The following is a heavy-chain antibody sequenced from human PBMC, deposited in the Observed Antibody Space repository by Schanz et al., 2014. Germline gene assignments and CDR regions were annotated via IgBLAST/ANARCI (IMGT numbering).Heavy chain of an antibody. D-gene: IGHD3-9*01. J-gene: IGHJ4*02. CDR1: GFTFSDHF. CDR3: ARRNFYDKSAAFDY. V-gene: IGHV3-72*01. Sequence: VQLVESGGGLVQPGGSLRLFCAASGFTFSDHFMDWVRQAPGKGLEWVGHSRNKGHSYTSEYAASVKGRFTISRDESESSLYLQMDSLKTEDTAVYYCARRNFYDKSAAFDYWGQGSLVTVSS. CDR2: SRNKGHSYTS.